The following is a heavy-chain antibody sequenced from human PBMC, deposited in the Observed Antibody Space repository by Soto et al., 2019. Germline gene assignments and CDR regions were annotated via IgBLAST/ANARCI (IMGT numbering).Heavy chain of an antibody. CDR3: SRLICSSTSCYGPGFDY. Sequence: PGESLKISCKGSGYSFTSYWIGWVRQMPGKGLEWMGIIYPGDSDTRYSPSFQGQVTISADKSISTAYLQWSSLKASDTAMYYCSRLICSSTSCYGPGFDYWGQGTLVTVSS. J-gene: IGHJ4*02. CDR2: IYPGDSDT. D-gene: IGHD2-2*01. CDR1: GYSFTSYW. V-gene: IGHV5-51*01.